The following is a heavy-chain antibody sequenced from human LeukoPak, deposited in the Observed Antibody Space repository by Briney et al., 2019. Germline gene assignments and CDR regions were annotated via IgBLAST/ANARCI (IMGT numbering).Heavy chain of an antibody. CDR1: GFTFSSYS. D-gene: IGHD1-1*01. CDR3: ARGGVRGTYYFDY. J-gene: IGHJ4*02. CDR2: ISSSGGPI. Sequence: GGSLRLSCAASGFTFSSYSMNWVRQAPGKGLEWVSSISSSGGPIYYADSVKGRFTISRDNAKNSLYLQMNSLSGEDTAVYYCARGGVRGTYYFDYWGQGTLVTVSS. V-gene: IGHV3-21*01.